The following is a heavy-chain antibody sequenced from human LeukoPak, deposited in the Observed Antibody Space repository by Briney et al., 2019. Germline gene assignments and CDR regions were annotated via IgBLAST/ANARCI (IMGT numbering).Heavy chain of an antibody. Sequence: SGGSLRLSCAASEFTFNSYSMNWVRRAPGKGLEWVSSISSTSRYIYYADSVKGRFTISRDNSKSTLYIQMNSLRAEDTAVYYCARAKPKNMVRGLIMRRESRYYFDYWGQGTLVTVSS. CDR2: ISSTSRYI. D-gene: IGHD3-10*01. J-gene: IGHJ4*02. V-gene: IGHV3-21*01. CDR1: EFTFNSYS. CDR3: ARAKPKNMVRGLIMRRESRYYFDY.